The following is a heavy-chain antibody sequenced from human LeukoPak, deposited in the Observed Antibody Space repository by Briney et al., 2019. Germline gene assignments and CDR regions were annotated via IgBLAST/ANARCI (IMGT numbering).Heavy chain of an antibody. D-gene: IGHD3-22*01. Sequence: GGSLRLSCAASGFTFSSYEMNWVRQAPGKGLEWVSYISSSGSTIYYADSVKGRFTISRDNSKNTLYLQMNSLRAEDTAVYYCAKDSTMIVVVIPSYIDYWGQGTLVTVSS. CDR1: GFTFSSYE. CDR2: ISSSGSTI. V-gene: IGHV3-48*03. J-gene: IGHJ4*02. CDR3: AKDSTMIVVVIPSYIDY.